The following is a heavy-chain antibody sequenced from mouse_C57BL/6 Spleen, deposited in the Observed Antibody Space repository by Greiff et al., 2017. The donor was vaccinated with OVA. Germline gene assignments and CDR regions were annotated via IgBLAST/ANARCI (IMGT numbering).Heavy chain of an antibody. D-gene: IGHD3-1*01. J-gene: IGHJ2*01. CDR1: GYAFTNYL. V-gene: IGHV1-54*01. CDR2: INPGSGGT. Sequence: VMLVESGAELVRPGTSVKVSCKASGYAFTNYLIEWVKQRPGQGLEWIGVINPGSGGTNYNEKFKGKATLPADKSSSTAYMQLSSLTSEDSAVYFCAREGAFYYFDYWGQGTTLTVSS. CDR3: AREGAFYYFDY.